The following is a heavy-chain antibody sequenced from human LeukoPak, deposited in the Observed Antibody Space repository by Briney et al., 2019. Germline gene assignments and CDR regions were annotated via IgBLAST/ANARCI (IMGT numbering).Heavy chain of an antibody. Sequence: ASVKVSRKASGGTFSRNAISWVRQAPGQGLEWMGGIIPIFGTANNAQKFQDRVTITADTSTSTVYMELSSLRPDDTAVYYCARDGVSENYYDSSGYFYYFDYWGQGTLVTVSS. V-gene: IGHV1-69*06. CDR1: GGTFSRNA. D-gene: IGHD3-22*01. CDR2: IIPIFGTA. CDR3: ARDGVSENYYDSSGYFYYFDY. J-gene: IGHJ4*02.